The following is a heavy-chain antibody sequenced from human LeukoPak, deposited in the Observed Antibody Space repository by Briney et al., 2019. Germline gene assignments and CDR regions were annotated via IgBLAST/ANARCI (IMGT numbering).Heavy chain of an antibody. CDR1: GGSISSYY. CDR2: IYTSGST. V-gene: IGHV4-4*07. J-gene: IGHJ3*02. D-gene: IGHD1-7*01. Sequence: SETLSFTCTVSGGSISSYYWSWIRQPAGKGLEWIGRIYTSGSTNYNPSLKTRLTTSVDTSKNQFSLKLSSVTAADTAVYYCARLITGTTTAFGIWGQGTMVTVSS. CDR3: ARLITGTTTAFGI.